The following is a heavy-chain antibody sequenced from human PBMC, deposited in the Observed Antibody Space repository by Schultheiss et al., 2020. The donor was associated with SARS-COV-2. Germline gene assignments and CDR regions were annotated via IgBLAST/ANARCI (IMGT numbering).Heavy chain of an antibody. J-gene: IGHJ4*02. CDR1: GFTVSSNY. Sequence: GESLKISCAASGFTVSSNYMSWVRQAPGKGLEWVSVIYSGGSTYYADSVKGRFTISRDNSKNTLYLQMNSLRAEDTAVYYCARGVAGTRHFDYWGQGTLVTVSS. CDR3: ARGVAGTRHFDY. CDR2: IYSGGST. D-gene: IGHD6-19*01. V-gene: IGHV3-53*01.